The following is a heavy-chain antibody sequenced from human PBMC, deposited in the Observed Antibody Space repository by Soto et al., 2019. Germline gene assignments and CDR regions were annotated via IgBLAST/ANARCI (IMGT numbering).Heavy chain of an antibody. V-gene: IGHV1-69*13. CDR1: GGTFSRYA. Sequence: ASVKVSCKASGGTFSRYAISWVRQAPGQGLEWMGGIIPMFGTANYAQKFQGRVTITAVGSTSTAYMELSSLRSEDTAVYYCARQFDYESSGYYYPYWGQGTLVTVSS. D-gene: IGHD3-22*01. CDR2: IIPMFGTA. CDR3: ARQFDYESSGYYYPY. J-gene: IGHJ4*02.